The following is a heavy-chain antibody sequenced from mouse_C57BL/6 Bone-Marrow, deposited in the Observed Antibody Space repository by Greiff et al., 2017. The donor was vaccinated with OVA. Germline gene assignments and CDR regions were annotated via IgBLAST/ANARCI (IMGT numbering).Heavy chain of an antibody. CDR3: ARDGAPDYYGSSPDY. V-gene: IGHV1-55*01. CDR2: IYPGSGST. CDR1: GYTFTSYW. Sequence: VQLQQPGAELVKPGASVKMSCKASGYTFTSYWITWVKQRPGQGLEWIGDIYPGSGSTNYNEKFKSKATLTVDTSSSTAYMQLSSLTSEDSAVYYCARDGAPDYYGSSPDYWGQGTTLTVSS. J-gene: IGHJ2*01. D-gene: IGHD1-1*01.